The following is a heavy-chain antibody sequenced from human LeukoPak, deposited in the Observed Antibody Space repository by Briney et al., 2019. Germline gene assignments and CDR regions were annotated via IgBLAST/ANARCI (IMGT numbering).Heavy chain of an antibody. V-gene: IGHV1-18*04. D-gene: IGHD2-15*01. CDR1: GYTFTSYG. CDR2: ISAYNGNT. Sequence: ASVKVSCKASGYTFTSYGISWVRQAPGQGLEWMGWISAYNGNTNNAQKLQGRVTMTTDTSTSTAYMELRSLRSDDTAVYYCARTLVGVSGGSFQILGDYGFDYWGQGTLVTVSS. J-gene: IGHJ4*02. CDR3: ARTLVGVSGGSFQILGDYGFDY.